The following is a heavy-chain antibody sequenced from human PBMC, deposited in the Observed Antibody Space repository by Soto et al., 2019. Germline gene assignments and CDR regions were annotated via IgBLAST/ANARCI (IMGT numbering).Heavy chain of an antibody. V-gene: IGHV1-46*02. J-gene: IGHJ2*01. CDR2: INPNVGST. CDR3: ARGYAHWYFDL. CDR1: GYTLNNYF. D-gene: IGHD2-2*01. Sequence: QVQLVQSGAEVKKPGASVRVSCEASGYTLNNYFMHWVRQAPGQGLQWMGKINPNVGSTRYAQKFQGRVTMTRDTSTSTVYMELSRLISEDTAVYFCARGYAHWYFDLWGRGTLVTVSS.